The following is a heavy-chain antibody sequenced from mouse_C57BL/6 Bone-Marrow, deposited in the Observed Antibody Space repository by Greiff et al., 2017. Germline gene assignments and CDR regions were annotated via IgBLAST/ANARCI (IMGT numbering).Heavy chain of an antibody. CDR2: IYPRSGNT. CDR1: GYTFTSYG. Sequence: VQVVESGAELARPGASVKLSCKASGYTFTSYGISWVKQRTGQGLEWIGEIYPRSGNTYYNEKFKGKATLTADKSSSTAYMELRSLTSEDSAVYFCAGPIYYGNYDWYFDVWGTGTTVTVSS. D-gene: IGHD2-1*01. V-gene: IGHV1-81*01. CDR3: AGPIYYGNYDWYFDV. J-gene: IGHJ1*03.